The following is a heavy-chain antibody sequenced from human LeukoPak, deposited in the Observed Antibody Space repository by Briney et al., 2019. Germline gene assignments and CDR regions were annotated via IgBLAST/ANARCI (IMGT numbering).Heavy chain of an antibody. D-gene: IGHD4-11*01. Sequence: GGSLRLSCEASGFSFSTVPMSWVRQAPGKGLEWVSVISGSGANTYYADSVKGRFTISRDNSKNTLYLQMNSLRAGDTAVYYCAKAKSYYSNYDYWGQGTLVTVSS. CDR3: AKAKSYYSNYDY. CDR2: ISGSGANT. CDR1: GFSFSTVP. V-gene: IGHV3-23*01. J-gene: IGHJ4*02.